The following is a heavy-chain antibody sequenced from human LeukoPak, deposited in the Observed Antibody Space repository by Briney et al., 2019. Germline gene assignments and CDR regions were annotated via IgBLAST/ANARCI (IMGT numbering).Heavy chain of an antibody. J-gene: IGHJ4*02. CDR2: ISGSGGTT. V-gene: IGHV3-23*01. CDR3: AKGAGNFDWSYHDY. CDR1: RFTFSSYA. Sequence: GESLRLSCAASRFTFSSYAMSWVRLAPGKGLEWVSAISGSGGTTYNADSVKGRFTISRDNSKNTLYLQLNSLRAEDTAVYYCAKGAGNFDWSYHDYWGQGTLVTVSS. D-gene: IGHD3-9*01.